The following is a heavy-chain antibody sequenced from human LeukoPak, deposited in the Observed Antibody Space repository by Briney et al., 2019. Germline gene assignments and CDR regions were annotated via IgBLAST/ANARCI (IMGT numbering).Heavy chain of an antibody. Sequence: SQTPSLTCTVSGGSISSGDYYWSWIRQPPGKGLEWIGYIYYSGSTYYNPSLKSRVTISVDTSKNQFSLKLSSVTAADTAVYYCARGASYGWFDYWGQGTLVTVSS. D-gene: IGHD5-18*01. J-gene: IGHJ4*02. CDR3: ARGASYGWFDY. V-gene: IGHV4-30-4*01. CDR1: GGSISSGDYY. CDR2: IYYSGST.